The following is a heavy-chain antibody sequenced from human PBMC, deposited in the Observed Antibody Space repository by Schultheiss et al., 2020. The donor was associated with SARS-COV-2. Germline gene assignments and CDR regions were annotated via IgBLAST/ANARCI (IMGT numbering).Heavy chain of an antibody. V-gene: IGHV3-23*01. J-gene: IGHJ4*02. CDR2: VGGSGGRT. Sequence: GESLKISCAASGFTFSNYAMSWVRQAPGKGLEWVSVVGGSGGRTYYADSVKGRFTISRDNAKNSLYLQMNSLRAKDTAVYYCARVAMTTVTELDYWGQGTLVTVSS. D-gene: IGHD4-17*01. CDR3: ARVAMTTVTELDY. CDR1: GFTFSNYA.